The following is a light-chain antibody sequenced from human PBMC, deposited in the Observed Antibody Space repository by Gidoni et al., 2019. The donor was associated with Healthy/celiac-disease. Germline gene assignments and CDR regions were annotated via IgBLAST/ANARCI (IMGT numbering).Light chain of an antibody. CDR1: QSLLHSNGYNY. V-gene: IGKV2-28*01. CDR2: LGS. J-gene: IGKJ1*01. CDR3: MQALQTPWT. Sequence: DIVMTQSPLSLPVIPGEPASISCRSSQSLLHSNGYNYLDWYLQKPGQSPQLLIYLGSNRASGVPDRFSGSGSGTDFTLKISRVEAEDVGVYYCMQALQTPWTFGQXTKVEIK.